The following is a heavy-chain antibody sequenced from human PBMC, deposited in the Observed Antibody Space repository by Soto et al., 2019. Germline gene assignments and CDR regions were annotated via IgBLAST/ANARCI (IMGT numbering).Heavy chain of an antibody. CDR3: AIHPPYGPLDY. CDR1: GDSGGFISSSSYH. V-gene: IGHV4-39*01. CDR2: IYYSRST. J-gene: IGHJ4*02. D-gene: IGHD4-17*01. Sequence: QLQLQESGPGLVKPSETLSLTCTVSGDSGGFISSSSYHWGWIRQPPGKGLEWIGNIYYSRSTYYNPTLKSRVTISVDTSKNQFSLRLTSVTASDTAVYYCAIHPPYGPLDYWGQGTLVTVSS.